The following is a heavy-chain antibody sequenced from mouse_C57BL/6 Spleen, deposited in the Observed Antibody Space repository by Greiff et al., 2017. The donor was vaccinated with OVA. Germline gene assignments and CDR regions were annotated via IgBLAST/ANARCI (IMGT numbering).Heavy chain of an antibody. V-gene: IGHV5-6*01. D-gene: IGHD2-4*01. J-gene: IGHJ4*01. CDR1: GFTFSSYG. Sequence: EVQRVESGGDLVKPGGSLKLSCAASGFTFSSYGMSWVRQTPDKRLEWVATISSGGSYTYYPDSVKGRFTISRDNAKNTLYLQMSSLKSEDTAMYYCARRDDYDYAMDYGGQGTSVTVSS. CDR2: ISSGGSYT. CDR3: ARRDDYDYAMDY.